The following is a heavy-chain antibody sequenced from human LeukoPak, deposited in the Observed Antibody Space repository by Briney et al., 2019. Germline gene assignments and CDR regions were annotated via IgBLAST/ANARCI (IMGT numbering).Heavy chain of an antibody. CDR3: AKDSSSSVYYFDY. V-gene: IGHV3-30*02. D-gene: IGHD6-6*01. CDR2: IRYDGSNK. CDR1: GFTFSSYG. Sequence: GGSLRLSCAASGFTFSSYGMHWVRQAPGKGLEWVAFIRYDGSNKYYADSVKGRFTISRDNSKNTLYLQMNSLRAEDTAVYYCAKDSSSSVYYFDYWGQGTLVTVSS. J-gene: IGHJ4*02.